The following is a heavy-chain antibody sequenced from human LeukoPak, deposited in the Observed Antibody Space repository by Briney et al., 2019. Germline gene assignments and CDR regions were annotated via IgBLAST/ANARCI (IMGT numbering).Heavy chain of an antibody. CDR1: GGSISGYY. Sequence: SETLSLTCTVPGGSISGYYWSWIRQPPGKGLEWIGYIYYGGSTNYNPSLKSRVTMSVVKSKNLFSLNLSSVTAADTAVYYCARHGTDYWGQGTLVTVSP. CDR3: ARHGTDY. CDR2: IYYGGST. V-gene: IGHV4-59*08. J-gene: IGHJ4*02.